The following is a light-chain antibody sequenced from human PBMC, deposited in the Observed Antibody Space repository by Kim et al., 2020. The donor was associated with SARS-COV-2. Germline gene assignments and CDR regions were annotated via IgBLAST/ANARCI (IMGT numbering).Light chain of an antibody. V-gene: IGKV1-5*03. CDR2: KAS. CDR3: QQYNSDPWT. CDR1: QSISSC. J-gene: IGKJ1*01. Sequence: DIQMTQSPSTLSASVGDRVTITCRASQSISSCLAWYQQKPGKAPKLLIYKASTFECGVPSRFSGSGSGTEFTLTISSLQPDDFATYYCQQYNSDPWTFGQGTKVDIK.